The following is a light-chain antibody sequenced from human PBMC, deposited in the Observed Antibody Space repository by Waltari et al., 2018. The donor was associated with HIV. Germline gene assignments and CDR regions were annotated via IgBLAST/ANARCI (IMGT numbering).Light chain of an antibody. V-gene: IGLV2-11*01. J-gene: IGLJ1*01. CDR3: CSYAGTYKV. CDR2: DVR. Sequence: QSALTQPRSVSGSLGLSVSISCTGTSSDVGYYNRVSWSQQHPGKAPKLIIYDVRERPSGVADRFSASKSANTASLTISRLQADDEAEYYCCSYAGTYKVFGTGTQVTVL. CDR1: SSDVGYYNR.